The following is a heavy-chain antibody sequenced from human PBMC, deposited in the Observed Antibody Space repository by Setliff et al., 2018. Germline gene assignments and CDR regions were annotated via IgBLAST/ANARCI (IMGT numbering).Heavy chain of an antibody. J-gene: IGHJ4*02. CDR2: INPSSGRT. D-gene: IGHD3-22*01. V-gene: IGHV1-46*01. Sequence: ASVKVSCKASGYTFTSHYMHWVRQAPGLGLEWMGTINPSSGRTSYAQKFQGRVTMTRDTSTSTVYMDLRSLRSDDTAVYYCTRDRPYENDSTGYYYFDYWGQGTLVTVSS. CDR3: TRDRPYENDSTGYYYFDY. CDR1: GYTFTSHY.